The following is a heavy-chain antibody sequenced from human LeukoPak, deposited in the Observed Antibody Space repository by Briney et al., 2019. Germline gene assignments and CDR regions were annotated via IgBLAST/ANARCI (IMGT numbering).Heavy chain of an antibody. CDR3: AELGITMIGGV. D-gene: IGHD3-10*02. J-gene: IGHJ6*04. CDR2: ISSSSRYI. Sequence: GGSLRLSCAASGFTFSSYSMNWVRQAPGKGLEWVSSISSSSRYIYYADSVKGRFTISRDNAKNSLYLQMNSLRAEDTAVYYCAELGITMIGGVWGKGTTVTISP. V-gene: IGHV3-21*01. CDR1: GFTFSSYS.